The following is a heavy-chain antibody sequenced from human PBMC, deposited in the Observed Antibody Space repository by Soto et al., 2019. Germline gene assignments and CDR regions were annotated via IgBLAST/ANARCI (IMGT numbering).Heavy chain of an antibody. V-gene: IGHV4-34*01. J-gene: IGHJ4*02. Sequence: SETLSLTCAVYGGSFSGYYWSWIRQPPGKGLEWIGEINHSGSTNYNPSLKSRVTISVDTSKNQFSLKLSSVTAADTAVYYCARGPTLRWLDYWGQGIMVTVSS. CDR2: INHSGST. D-gene: IGHD4-17*01. CDR3: ARGPTLRWLDY. CDR1: GGSFSGYY.